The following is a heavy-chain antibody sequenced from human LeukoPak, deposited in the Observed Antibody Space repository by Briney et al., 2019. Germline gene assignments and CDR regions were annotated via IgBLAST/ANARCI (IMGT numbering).Heavy chain of an antibody. V-gene: IGHV4-34*01. Sequence: SETLSLTCAVSGGSFSGYYWSWIRQPPGKGLEWIGAINHSGSTNYNPSLKSRVTISVDTSKNQFSLKLSSVNAADTAVYYCARGLGAVAGTNFDYWGQGTLVTVSS. D-gene: IGHD6-19*01. J-gene: IGHJ4*02. CDR1: GGSFSGYY. CDR2: INHSGST. CDR3: ARGLGAVAGTNFDY.